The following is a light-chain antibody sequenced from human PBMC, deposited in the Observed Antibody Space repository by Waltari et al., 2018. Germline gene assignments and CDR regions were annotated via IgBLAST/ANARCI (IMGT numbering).Light chain of an antibody. V-gene: IGLV3-25*03. Sequence: SYELTQPPSVSVSPGQTARITCSGDALPNEFTSWYQQKPGQAPILLMFREPERPSGIPWRFCGSSSGAIGTLTITGVQAEDEADYYCQSTDSSGSCVVFGGGTKLTVL. J-gene: IGLJ2*01. CDR1: ALPNEF. CDR2: REP. CDR3: QSTDSSGSCVV.